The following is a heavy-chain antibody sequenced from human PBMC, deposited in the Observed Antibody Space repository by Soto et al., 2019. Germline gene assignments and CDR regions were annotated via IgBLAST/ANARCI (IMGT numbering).Heavy chain of an antibody. CDR2: ISGSGGST. J-gene: IGHJ3*02. Sequence: EVQLLESGGGLVQPGGSLRLSCAASGFTFATYAWTGVRRPPGKGLEGVSAISGSGGSTYYADSVKGRFTISRDNSKNTLYLQMNSLRAEDTAVYYCAKGNGWYIPPSDAFDIWGQGTMVTVSS. D-gene: IGHD6-19*01. CDR1: GFTFATYA. V-gene: IGHV3-23*01. CDR3: AKGNGWYIPPSDAFDI.